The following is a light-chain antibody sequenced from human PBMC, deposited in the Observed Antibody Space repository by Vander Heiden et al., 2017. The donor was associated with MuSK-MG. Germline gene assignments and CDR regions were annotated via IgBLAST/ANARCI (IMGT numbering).Light chain of an antibody. V-gene: IGLV2-11*01. CDR2: DVS. Sequence: QSALTQPRSVSGSPGPSVTISCTGTSSDVGTYNYVSWYQQHPGRAPKLTIYDVSKRPSGVPDRFSGSKSGNTASLTISGLRAEDEADYYCCSYAGSFTYVFGTGTTVTVL. J-gene: IGLJ1*01. CDR3: CSYAGSFTYV. CDR1: SSDVGTYNY.